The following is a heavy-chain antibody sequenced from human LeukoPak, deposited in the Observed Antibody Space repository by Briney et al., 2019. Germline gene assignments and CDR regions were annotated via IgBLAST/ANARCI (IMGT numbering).Heavy chain of an antibody. CDR2: INPNSGDT. D-gene: IGHD2-8*01. V-gene: IGHV1-2*02. Sequence: GASVKVSCKASGYTFTSYYMHWVRQAPGQGLEWVGWINPNSGDTNFAQKFQGRVTMTRDTSISTAYMELSRLKSDDTAVYYCARDQGLHCANGVCFFDYWGQGTLVTVSS. CDR3: ARDQGLHCANGVCFFDY. J-gene: IGHJ4*02. CDR1: GYTFTSYY.